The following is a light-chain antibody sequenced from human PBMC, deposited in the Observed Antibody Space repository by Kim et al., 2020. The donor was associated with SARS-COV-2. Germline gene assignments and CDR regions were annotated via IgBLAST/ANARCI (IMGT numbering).Light chain of an antibody. Sequence: ASVGDRVTITCRASQGIRSDLGWYQQKAEKAPKRLVYAASILDSGVPSRFSGSASGTDFTLTISSLQPEDFATYYCLQHNTYPWRFGQGTKVDIK. CDR1: QGIRSD. J-gene: IGKJ1*01. CDR3: LQHNTYPWR. V-gene: IGKV1-17*01. CDR2: AAS.